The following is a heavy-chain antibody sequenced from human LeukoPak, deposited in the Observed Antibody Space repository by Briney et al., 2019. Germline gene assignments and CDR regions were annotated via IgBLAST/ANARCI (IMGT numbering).Heavy chain of an antibody. D-gene: IGHD3-10*01. CDR1: GFTFSSYG. CDR3: AKGYYASGSYGWFDT. V-gene: IGHV3-23*01. Sequence: GGTLRLSCAASGFTFSSYGMNWVRQAPGKGLEWVSTISGSGGRTFYGDSVKGRFSISRDISKNTLYLQMNSLRAEDTAVYYCAKGYYASGSYGWFDTWGQGTLVTVSS. CDR2: ISGSGGRT. J-gene: IGHJ5*02.